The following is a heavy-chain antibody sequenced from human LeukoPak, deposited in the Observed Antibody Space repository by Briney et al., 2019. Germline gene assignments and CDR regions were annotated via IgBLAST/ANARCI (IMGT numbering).Heavy chain of an antibody. J-gene: IGHJ4*02. CDR3: ARRRRSSWAFDY. Sequence: PSETLSLTCTVSGGSISSYYRSWIRQPPGKGLEWIGYIYYSGSTNYNPSLKSRVTISVDTSKNQFSLKLSSVTAADTAVYYCARRRRSSWAFDYWGQGTLVTVSS. CDR1: GGSISSYY. D-gene: IGHD6-13*01. V-gene: IGHV4-59*08. CDR2: IYYSGST.